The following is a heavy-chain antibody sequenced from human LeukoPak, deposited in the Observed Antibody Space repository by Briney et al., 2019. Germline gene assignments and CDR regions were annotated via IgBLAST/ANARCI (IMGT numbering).Heavy chain of an antibody. CDR1: GYSFTSYW. J-gene: IGHJ4*02. CDR3: ARHPDYYGSSGWSDY. Sequence: GESLKISCKGSGYSFTSYWIGWVRQMPGKGLEWMGIIYPGDSDTRYSPSFQGQVTISADKSISTAYLQWSNLKASDTAMYYCARHPDYYGSSGWSDYWGQGTLVTVSS. D-gene: IGHD3-22*01. CDR2: IYPGDSDT. V-gene: IGHV5-51*01.